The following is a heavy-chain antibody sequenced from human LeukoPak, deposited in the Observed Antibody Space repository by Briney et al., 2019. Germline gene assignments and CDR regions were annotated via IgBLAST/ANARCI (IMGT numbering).Heavy chain of an antibody. V-gene: IGHV5-51*01. CDR2: ISPGDSDK. Sequence: GESLKISCKASGYNCTNYWIGWVRQMPGKGLEWIGIISPGDSDKRYSPSFQGQVTISADKSICTAYLQWSSLKASDTAMYYCARHRYFDYWGQGTQVTVSS. J-gene: IGHJ4*02. CDR1: GYNCTNYW. CDR3: ARHRYFDY.